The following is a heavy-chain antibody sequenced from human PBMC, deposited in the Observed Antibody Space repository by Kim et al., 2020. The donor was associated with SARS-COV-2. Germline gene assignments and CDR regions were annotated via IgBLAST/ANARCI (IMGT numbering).Heavy chain of an antibody. Sequence: ASVKVSCKASGYTFTSYYMHWVRQAPGQGLEWMGIINPSGGSTSYAQKFQGRVTMTRDTSTSTVYMELSSLRSEDTAVYYCAREPRIAAASYYYGMDVWGQGTTVTVSS. CDR2: INPSGGST. J-gene: IGHJ6*02. CDR1: GYTFTSYY. D-gene: IGHD6-13*01. V-gene: IGHV1-46*01. CDR3: AREPRIAAASYYYGMDV.